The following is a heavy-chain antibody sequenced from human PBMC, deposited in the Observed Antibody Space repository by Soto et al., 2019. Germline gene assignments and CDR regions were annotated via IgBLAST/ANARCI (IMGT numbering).Heavy chain of an antibody. CDR3: ARGPGTMAKIDY. CDR2: IYYSGST. J-gene: IGHJ4*02. D-gene: IGHD3-10*01. V-gene: IGHV4-31*03. Sequence: SETLSLTCTVSGGSISSGGYYWSWIRQHPGKGLEWIGYIYYSGSTYYNPSLKSRVTISVDTSKNQFSLELSSVTAADTAVYYCARGPGTMAKIDYWGQGTLVTVSS. CDR1: GGSISSGGYY.